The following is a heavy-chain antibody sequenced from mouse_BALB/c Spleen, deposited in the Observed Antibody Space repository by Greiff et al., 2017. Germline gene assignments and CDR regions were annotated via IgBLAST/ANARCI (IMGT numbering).Heavy chain of an antibody. Sequence: EVKLQESGGGLVKPGGSLKLSCAASGFTFSSYAMSWVRQSPEKRLEWVAEISSGGSYTYYPDTVTGRFTISRDNAKNTLYLEMSSLRSEDTAMYYCARRYGDGDYWGQGTSVTVSS. CDR1: GFTFSSYA. J-gene: IGHJ4*01. CDR3: ARRYGDGDY. CDR2: ISSGGSYT. V-gene: IGHV5-9-4*01. D-gene: IGHD2-14*01.